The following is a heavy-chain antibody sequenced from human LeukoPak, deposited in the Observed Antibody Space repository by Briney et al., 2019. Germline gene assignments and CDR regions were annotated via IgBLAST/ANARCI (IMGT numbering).Heavy chain of an antibody. D-gene: IGHD3-10*01. CDR1: GGSISSYY. V-gene: IGHV4-59*01. J-gene: IGHJ4*02. CDR2: IYYSGST. CDR3: ARDSYGSDADY. Sequence: PSETLSLTCTVSGGSISSYYWSWIRQPPGKGLEWIGYIYYSGSTNYNPSLKSRVTISVDTSKNQYSLKLSSVTAADTAVYYCARDSYGSDADYWGQGTLVTVSS.